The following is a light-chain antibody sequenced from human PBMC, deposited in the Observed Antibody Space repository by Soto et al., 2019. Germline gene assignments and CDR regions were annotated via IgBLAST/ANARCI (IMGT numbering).Light chain of an antibody. Sequence: EIVLTQSPATLSLSPGERATLSCRASQSVNNYLAWYQQRPGQAPRLLIYDASYRATGIPDRFSGSGSGTEFTLTISRLEPEDFAVFYCQQYGSSPRTFGQGTKVDIK. CDR2: DAS. CDR1: QSVNNY. V-gene: IGKV3-20*01. CDR3: QQYGSSPRT. J-gene: IGKJ1*01.